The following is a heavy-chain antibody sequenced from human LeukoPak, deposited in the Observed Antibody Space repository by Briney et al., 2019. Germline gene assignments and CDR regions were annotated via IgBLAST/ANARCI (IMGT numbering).Heavy chain of an antibody. V-gene: IGHV3-21*04. CDR1: GFTFSSSG. Sequence: GGSLTLSCVASGFTFSSSGISWVRQAPGKGLEWVSSIASNNFIYYADSVKGRFTISRDNVKNSVDLQMNSLRREDTAIYYCARDRGSGSFESEYYFDSWGQGTLVTVSS. CDR2: IASNNFI. D-gene: IGHD1-26*01. J-gene: IGHJ4*02. CDR3: ARDRGSGSFESEYYFDS.